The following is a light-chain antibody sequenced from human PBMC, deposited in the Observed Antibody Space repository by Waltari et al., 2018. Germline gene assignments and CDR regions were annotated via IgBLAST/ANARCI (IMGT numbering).Light chain of an antibody. CDR3: CSYAGSNTYV. CDR2: AVS. J-gene: IGLJ1*01. CDR1: TSDVGTYTP. Sequence: QSALTQPASVSGSPGQSITISCTGTTSDVGTYTPVSWYQQHPGKAPKLIIYAVSKRPSGISNRFSASKSGNTASLTISGLQAEDEADYYCCSYAGSNTYVFGTGTKVTVL. V-gene: IGLV2-23*02.